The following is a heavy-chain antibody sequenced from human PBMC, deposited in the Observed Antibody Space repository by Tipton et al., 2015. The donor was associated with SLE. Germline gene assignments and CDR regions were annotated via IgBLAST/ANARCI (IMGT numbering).Heavy chain of an antibody. CDR1: GDSIDSYF. J-gene: IGHJ5*02. Sequence: TLSLTCTVSGDSIDSYFWSWIRQPPGKGLEWIGYIYYSGNTNYNPSLKSRVTMSVDSSKNQFSLKLSSVTAADTAVYYCARDRWESFYWFDPWGQGTLVTVSS. D-gene: IGHD1-26*01. CDR3: ARDRWESFYWFDP. V-gene: IGHV4-59*01. CDR2: IYYSGNT.